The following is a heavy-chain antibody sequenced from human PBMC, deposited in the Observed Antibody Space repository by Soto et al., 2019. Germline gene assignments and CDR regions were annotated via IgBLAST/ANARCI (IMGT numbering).Heavy chain of an antibody. CDR3: ARGGSYYVHASDY. D-gene: IGHD1-26*01. CDR2: ISVYNGNT. J-gene: IGHJ4*02. V-gene: IGHV1-18*01. Sequence: ASVKVSCKASGYSFTTYGVNCVRQAPGQGLEWMGWISVYNGNTVYAQNLLGRVTLTTDTSTTTAYMELRSLRSDDTAVYYCARGGSYYVHASDYWGQGTMVTVSS. CDR1: GYSFTTYG.